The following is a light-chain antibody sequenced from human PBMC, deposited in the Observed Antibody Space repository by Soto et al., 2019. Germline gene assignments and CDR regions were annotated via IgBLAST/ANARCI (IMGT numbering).Light chain of an antibody. CDR2: EIS. J-gene: IGLJ2*01. CDR1: SSDVVGYNY. CDR3: SSDPSSSVV. Sequence: QSVLTQPASVSGPPGQSITISCTGTSSDVVGYNYVSWYQQHSGKAPKLMIFEISNRPSEVSNRFSGSKSGNTASLTISGLQAEDEADYYCSSDPSSSVVFGGGTKLTVL. V-gene: IGLV2-14*01.